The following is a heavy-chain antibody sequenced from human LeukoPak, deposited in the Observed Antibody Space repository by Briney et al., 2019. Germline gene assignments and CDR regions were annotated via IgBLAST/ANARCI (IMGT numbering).Heavy chain of an antibody. D-gene: IGHD4-17*01. CDR3: ASIVKTTVTQRDY. Sequence: GASVKVSCKASGYTFTSYDINWVRQATGQGLEWMGWMNPNSGNTGYAQRFQGRVTMTRDTSISTAYMELSSLRSEDTAVYYCASIVKTTVTQRDYWGQGTLVTVST. J-gene: IGHJ4*02. V-gene: IGHV1-8*01. CDR1: GYTFTSYD. CDR2: MNPNSGNT.